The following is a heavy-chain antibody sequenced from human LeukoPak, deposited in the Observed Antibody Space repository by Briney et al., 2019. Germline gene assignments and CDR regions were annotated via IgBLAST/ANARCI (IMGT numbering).Heavy chain of an antibody. CDR3: AARKRFLEWLGAFDI. D-gene: IGHD3-3*01. J-gene: IGHJ3*02. CDR1: GYTFTSYY. CDR2: INPSGGST. V-gene: IGHV1-46*01. Sequence: GASVKVSCKASGYTFTSYYMHWVRQAPGQGLEWMGIINPSGGSTSYAQKFQGRVTMTRDTSTSTVYMELSSLRSEDTAVYYCAARKRFLEWLGAFDIWGQGTMVTVSS.